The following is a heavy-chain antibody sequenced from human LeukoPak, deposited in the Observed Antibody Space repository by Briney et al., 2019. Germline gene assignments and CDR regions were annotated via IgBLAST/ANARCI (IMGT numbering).Heavy chain of an antibody. V-gene: IGHV1-18*01. CDR1: GYTFTSYG. CDR2: ISAYNGNT. D-gene: IGHD3-22*01. CDR3: ARSGYYYEGDY. Sequence: ASVKVSCKASGYTFTSYGISWVRQAPGQGLEWMGWISAYNGNTNYAQKLQGRVTITRNTSISTAYMKLSSLRSEDTAVYYCARSGYYYEGDYWGRGTLVTVSS. J-gene: IGHJ4*02.